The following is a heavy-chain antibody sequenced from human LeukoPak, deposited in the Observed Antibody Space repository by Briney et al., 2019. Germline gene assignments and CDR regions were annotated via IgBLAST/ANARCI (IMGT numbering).Heavy chain of an antibody. D-gene: IGHD3-10*01. CDR3: ARGAHMVRGVIIRGY. J-gene: IGHJ4*02. V-gene: IGHV4-39*07. CDR1: GGSISSSSYS. CDR2: INHSGST. Sequence: SETLSLTCTVSGGSISSSSYSWSWISQPPGKGLEWIGEINHSGSTNYNPSLKSRVTISVDTSKNQFSLKLSSVTAADTAVYYCARGAHMVRGVIIRGYWGQGTLVTVSS.